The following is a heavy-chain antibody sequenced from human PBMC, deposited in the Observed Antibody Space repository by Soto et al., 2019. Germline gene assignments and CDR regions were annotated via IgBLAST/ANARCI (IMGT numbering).Heavy chain of an antibody. J-gene: IGHJ4*02. D-gene: IGHD3-22*01. CDR3: ARDRRMIEPFDY. CDR1: RFTFSSYG. V-gene: IGHV3-33*01. CDR2: IWYDGSNK. Sequence: QVQLVESGGGVVQPGRSLRLSCAASRFTFSSYGMHWVRQAPGKGLEWVAVIWYDGSNKYYADSVKGRFTISRDNSKNTLYLQMNSLRAEDTAVYYCARDRRMIEPFDYWGQGTLVTVSS.